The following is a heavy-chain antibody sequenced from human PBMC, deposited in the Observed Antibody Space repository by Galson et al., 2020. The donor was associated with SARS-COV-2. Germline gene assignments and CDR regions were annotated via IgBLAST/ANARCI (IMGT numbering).Heavy chain of an antibody. CDR2: VVVVTGNT. CDR1: GFTFTSSA. Sequence: SVMVSCKASGFTFTSSAVQWVRQARGQRLEWIGWVVVVTGNTNYAQNFQERVTITRDMSTNTAYMELSSLRSEDTAVYYCAALWAGMTTGGGYWGQGTLVTVSS. J-gene: IGHJ4*02. CDR3: AALWAGMTTGGGY. D-gene: IGHD4-17*01. V-gene: IGHV1-58*01.